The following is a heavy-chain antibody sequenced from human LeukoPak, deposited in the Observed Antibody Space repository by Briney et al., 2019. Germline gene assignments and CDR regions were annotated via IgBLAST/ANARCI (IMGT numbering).Heavy chain of an antibody. CDR3: ARDATLYDRSAFYYLW. CDR1: GGTFSRYA. J-gene: IGHJ4*01. D-gene: IGHD3-22*01. Sequence: ASVKVSCKASGGTFSRYAISWVRQAPGQGLEWMGGIIPMFRTANYAQKFQGRVTITADESTSTAYMELTTLRSEDTAVYYCARDATLYDRSAFYYLWWGHGTLVTVSS. CDR2: IIPMFRTA. V-gene: IGHV1-69*13.